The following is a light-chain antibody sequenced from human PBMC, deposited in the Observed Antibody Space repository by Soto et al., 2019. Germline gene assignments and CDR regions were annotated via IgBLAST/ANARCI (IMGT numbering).Light chain of an antibody. Sequence: EIVMTRSPATLSMSPCERSTLSCRASQSVSSNLAWYQQKPGQAPRLLIYGASTRATGIPARFSGSGSGTEFTLTISSLQSEDFATYYCQQSNSYPLTFGGGTMVDIK. CDR1: QSVSSN. CDR2: GAS. J-gene: IGKJ4*01. CDR3: QQSNSYPLT. V-gene: IGKV3-15*01.